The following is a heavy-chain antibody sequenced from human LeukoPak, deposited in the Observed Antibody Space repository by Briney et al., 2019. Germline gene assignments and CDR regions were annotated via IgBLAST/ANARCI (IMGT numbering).Heavy chain of an antibody. V-gene: IGHV3-30*04. J-gene: IGHJ4*02. Sequence: GRSLRLSCAASGFTFSSYAMHWVRQAPGKGLEWVAVISYDGSNKYYADSVKGRFTISRDNSKNTLYLQMNSLRAEDTAVYYCARAPKKSYGSFDYWGQGTLLTVSS. D-gene: IGHD5-18*01. CDR2: ISYDGSNK. CDR3: ARAPKKSYGSFDY. CDR1: GFTFSSYA.